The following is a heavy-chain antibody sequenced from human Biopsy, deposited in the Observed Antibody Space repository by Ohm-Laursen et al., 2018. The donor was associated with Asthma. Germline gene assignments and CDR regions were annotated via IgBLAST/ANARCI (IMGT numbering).Heavy chain of an antibody. D-gene: IGHD3-10*01. CDR2: ISVYNGNT. CDR1: GYTFNSAG. CDR3: ARAVDYSHYYGIDV. J-gene: IGHJ6*02. Sequence: GASVNVSCKTSGYTFNSAGITWVRQAPGQGLEWMGWISVYNGNTKVAQKLQDRVTMITDTSTSTAYMELRSLRSDDTAVYFCARAVDYSHYYGIDVWGQGPTVTVS. V-gene: IGHV1-18*01.